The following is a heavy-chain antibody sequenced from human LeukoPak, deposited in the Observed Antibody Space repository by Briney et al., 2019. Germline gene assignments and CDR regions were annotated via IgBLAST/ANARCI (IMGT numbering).Heavy chain of an antibody. CDR2: FDPEDGET. CDR1: GYTFIDYY. Sequence: GASVKVSCKASGYTFIDYYIHWVRQAPGKGLEWMGGFDPEDGETIYAQKFQGRVTMTEDTSTDTAYMELSSLRSEDTAVYYCATRIVGAKVDYWGQGTLVTVSS. D-gene: IGHD1-26*01. V-gene: IGHV1-24*01. J-gene: IGHJ4*02. CDR3: ATRIVGAKVDY.